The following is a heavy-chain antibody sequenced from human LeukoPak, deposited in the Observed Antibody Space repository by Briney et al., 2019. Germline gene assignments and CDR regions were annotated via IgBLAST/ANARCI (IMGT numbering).Heavy chain of an antibody. V-gene: IGHV4-38-2*02. Sequence: SETLSLTCTVSGYSISSGYYWSWIRQPPGKGLEWIGEINHSGSTNYNPSLKSRVTISVDTSKNQISLKLSSVTAADTAVYYCARRGYNSAYWGQGTLVTVSS. CDR1: GYSISSGYY. J-gene: IGHJ4*02. CDR3: ARRGYNSAY. CDR2: INHSGST. D-gene: IGHD1-20*01.